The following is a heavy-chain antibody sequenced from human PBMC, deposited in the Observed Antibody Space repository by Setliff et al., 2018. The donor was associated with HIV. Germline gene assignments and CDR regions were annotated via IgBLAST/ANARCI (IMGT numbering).Heavy chain of an antibody. V-gene: IGHV3-53*01. CDR1: DFDISTNY. CDR3: ARDIATTWGIVVVVAAPDFDL. D-gene: IGHD2-15*01. Sequence: GGSLRLSCAASDFDISTNYMRWIRQAPGKGLECVSVMYKDGSTFHADSVKGRFTTSRDNAKNSLYLQMNSLRAEDTAVYYCARDIATTWGIVVVVAAPDFDLWGRGTLVTVSS. J-gene: IGHJ2*01. CDR2: MYKDGST.